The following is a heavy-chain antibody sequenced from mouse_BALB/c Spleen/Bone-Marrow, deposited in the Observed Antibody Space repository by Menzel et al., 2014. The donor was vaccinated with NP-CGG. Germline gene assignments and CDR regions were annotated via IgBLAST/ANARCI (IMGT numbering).Heavy chain of an antibody. CDR2: IFPGTDTS. CDR3: SRNYDYDEGAWFTY. D-gene: IGHD2-4*01. CDR1: GYTFTNYW. J-gene: IGHJ3*01. Sequence: VQLQQSGAEVVKPGASVKLSCKTSGYTFTNYWIHWVKQRPGQGLGWIGEIFPGTDTSYYNEKFKDKATLTVDASSSTAYIQLSNLTSEDSAVYFCSRNYDYDEGAWFTYWGQGTLVTVSA. V-gene: IGHV1S132*01.